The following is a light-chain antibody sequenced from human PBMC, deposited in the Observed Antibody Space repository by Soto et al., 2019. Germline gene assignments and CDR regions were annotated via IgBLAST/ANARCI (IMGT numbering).Light chain of an antibody. CDR1: KLGEKF. CDR3: QAWDSSTAI. J-gene: IGLJ2*01. Sequence: SYELTQPPSVSVSPRQTASITCSGDKLGEKFASWYQQKPGQSPVLVIYEDTKRPSGIPERFSGSNSGNTATLTISGTQAMDEADYYCQAWDSSTAIFGGGTKLTVL. V-gene: IGLV3-1*01. CDR2: EDT.